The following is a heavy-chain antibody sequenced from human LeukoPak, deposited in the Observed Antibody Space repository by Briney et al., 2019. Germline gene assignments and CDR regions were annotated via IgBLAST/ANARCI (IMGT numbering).Heavy chain of an antibody. D-gene: IGHD6-13*01. CDR1: GGTFSSYA. CDR3: ARDRDDIAAGYFDY. CDR2: IIPIFGTA. V-gene: IGHV1-69*13. Sequence: PVKVSCQASGGTFSSYAISWVRQAPGQGVGWVGGIIPIFGTANYAPKFQGRVTITADESTSTAYMELSSLRSEDTAVYYCARDRDDIAAGYFDYWGQGTLVTVSS. J-gene: IGHJ4*02.